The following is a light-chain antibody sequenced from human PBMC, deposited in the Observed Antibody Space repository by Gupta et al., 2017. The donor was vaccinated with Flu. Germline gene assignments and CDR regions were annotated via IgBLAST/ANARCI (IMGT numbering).Light chain of an antibody. CDR3: QQYNTFSIYT. V-gene: IGKV1-5*03. J-gene: IGKJ2*01. Sequence: DFQMAQSPSTLSASIGDRVTITCRASQSISTWLAWYQQKPGKAPKLLIYEASKLKSGVPSRFSGSGSGTEFTLTITSLQPDDFATYYCQQYNTFSIYTFGQGTKLQIK. CDR2: EAS. CDR1: QSISTW.